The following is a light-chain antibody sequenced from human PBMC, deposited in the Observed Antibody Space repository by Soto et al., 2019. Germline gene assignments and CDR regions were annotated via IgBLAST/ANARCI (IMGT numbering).Light chain of an antibody. CDR2: DAS. V-gene: IGKV3-15*01. J-gene: IGKJ1*01. CDR1: QSISSS. Sequence: PGERASLSCGASQSISSSFLAWYQQKPGQAPRLLIYDASTRATGIPARFSGSGSGTDFTLTIRGLQSEDFAVYYCKQYNNWPQTFGQGTKVDIK. CDR3: KQYNNWPQT.